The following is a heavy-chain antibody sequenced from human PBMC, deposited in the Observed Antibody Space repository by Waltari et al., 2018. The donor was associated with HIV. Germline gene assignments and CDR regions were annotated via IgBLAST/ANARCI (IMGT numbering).Heavy chain of an antibody. D-gene: IGHD1-7*01. CDR2: IYYSGST. CDR1: GGSISSYY. Sequence: QVQLQESGPGLVKPSETLSLTCTVSGGSISSYYWSWIRQPPGKGLEWIGYIYYSGSTNYNPSLKSRVTISVDTSKNQFSLKLSSVTAADTAVYYCARLELAGTNVPANYYYGMDVWGQGTTVTVSS. J-gene: IGHJ6*02. V-gene: IGHV4-59*01. CDR3: ARLELAGTNVPANYYYGMDV.